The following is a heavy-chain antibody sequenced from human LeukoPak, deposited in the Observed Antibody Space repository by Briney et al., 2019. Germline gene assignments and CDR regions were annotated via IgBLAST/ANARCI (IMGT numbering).Heavy chain of an antibody. J-gene: IGHJ5*02. Sequence: SETLSLTCAVYGGSFSGYYWRGIRQPPGKGVEWIGEINHTGTPNYHPSLKSRVTISVDTSNNQFSLKLSSVTAADTAVYYCARFPNWGSSRWFDPWGQGTLVTVSS. CDR1: GGSFSGYY. CDR2: INHTGTP. CDR3: ARFPNWGSSRWFDP. D-gene: IGHD7-27*01. V-gene: IGHV4-34*01.